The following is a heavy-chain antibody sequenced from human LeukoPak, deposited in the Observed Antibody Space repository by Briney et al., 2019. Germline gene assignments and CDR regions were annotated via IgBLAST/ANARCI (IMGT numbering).Heavy chain of an antibody. CDR3: ATIDHGGNWPDY. J-gene: IGHJ4*02. CDR2: IYYSGSP. V-gene: IGHV4-59*08. CDR1: GGSINSYY. D-gene: IGHD4-23*01. Sequence: SETLSLTCTVSGGSINSYYWSWIRQSPGKGLEWIGHIYYSGSPNYNPSLKSRITMSLDKSKNQFSLKLTSVTAANTAMYYCATIDHGGNWPDYWGQGTLVTVSS.